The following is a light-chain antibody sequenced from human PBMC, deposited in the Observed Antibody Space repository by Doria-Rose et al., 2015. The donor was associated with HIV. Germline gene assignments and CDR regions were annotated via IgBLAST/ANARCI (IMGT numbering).Light chain of an antibody. Sequence: QSVLTQPASVSGSPGQSITISCTGTSNDVGRYNLVSWYQQHPGKAPKLMIYEVNKRPSGVSYRFSGSKSGNTASLTISGLQAEDEADYYCCSYAGTPLVFGSGTKVTVL. CDR2: EVN. CDR3: CSYAGTPLV. CDR1: SNDVGRYNL. J-gene: IGLJ1*01. V-gene: IGLV2-23*02.